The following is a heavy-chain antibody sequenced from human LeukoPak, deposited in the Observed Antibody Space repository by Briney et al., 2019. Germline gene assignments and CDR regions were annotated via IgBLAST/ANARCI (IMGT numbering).Heavy chain of an antibody. CDR2: IFTNGST. J-gene: IGHJ6*03. CDR1: GGSTSRYY. V-gene: IGHV4-4*07. Sequence: SETLSLTCSVSGGSTSRYYWSWIRQPAGKGLEWIGRIFTNGSTNYNPSLKSRVTVSVDTSKNQFSLKLSSVTAADTAVYYCAREGYCSSTSCPHYYYYYMDVWGKGTTVTVSS. D-gene: IGHD2-2*01. CDR3: AREGYCSSTSCPHYYYYYMDV.